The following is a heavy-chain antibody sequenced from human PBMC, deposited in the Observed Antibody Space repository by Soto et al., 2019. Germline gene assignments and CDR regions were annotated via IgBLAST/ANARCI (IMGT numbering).Heavy chain of an antibody. CDR3: ARDGWLRSLGAFDY. CDR2: ISSSSSYI. Sequence: EVQLVESGGGLVKPGGSLRLSCAASGFTLSSYSMNWVRQAPGKGLEWVSSISSSSSYIYYADSVKGRFTISRDNAKNSLYLQMNSLRAEDTAVYYCARDGWLRSLGAFDYWGQGTLVTVSS. J-gene: IGHJ4*02. V-gene: IGHV3-21*01. D-gene: IGHD5-12*01. CDR1: GFTLSSYS.